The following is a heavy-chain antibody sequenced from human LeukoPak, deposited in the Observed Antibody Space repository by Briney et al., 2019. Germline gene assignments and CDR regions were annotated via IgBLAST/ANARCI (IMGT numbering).Heavy chain of an antibody. CDR2: INPSGGST. CDR1: GYTFTSYY. Sequence: ASVKVSCKASGYTFTSYYMHWVRQAPGQGLEWMGIINPSGGSTSYAQKFQGRVTMTRDTSTSTVYMELSSLRSEDTAVYYCARRDCSSTSCYDRPYYYMDVWGKGTTVTISS. CDR3: ARRDCSSTSCYDRPYYYMDV. V-gene: IGHV1-46*01. D-gene: IGHD2-2*01. J-gene: IGHJ6*03.